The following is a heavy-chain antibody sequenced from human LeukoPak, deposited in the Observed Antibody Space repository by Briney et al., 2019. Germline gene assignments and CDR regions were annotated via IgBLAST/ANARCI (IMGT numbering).Heavy chain of an antibody. Sequence: SETLSLTCAVYGGSVRGYYWSWIRQPPGKGLEWIGEISDRGRTHYNPSLESRVSISVDTSTNHFSLKLNSVTAADTAVYYCARHYFKRVGIATRLGWFDSWGQGTLVTASS. CDR2: ISDRGRT. D-gene: IGHD6-6*01. V-gene: IGHV4-34*01. CDR1: GGSVRGYY. J-gene: IGHJ5*01. CDR3: ARHYFKRVGIATRLGWFDS.